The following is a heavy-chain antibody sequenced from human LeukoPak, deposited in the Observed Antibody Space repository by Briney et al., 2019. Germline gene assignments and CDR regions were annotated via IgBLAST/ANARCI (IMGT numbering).Heavy chain of an antibody. Sequence: PGGSLRLSCAASGFTFDDYGMHWVRQAPGKGLEWVSGISWSGDSIGYADSVKGRFTISRDNAKNSLYLQMNSLRAEDTAVYYCAKDKRSGYKSSWYYFDYWGQGTLVTVSS. V-gene: IGHV3-9*01. D-gene: IGHD6-13*01. CDR3: AKDKRSGYKSSWYYFDY. CDR2: ISWSGDSI. CDR1: GFTFDDYG. J-gene: IGHJ4*02.